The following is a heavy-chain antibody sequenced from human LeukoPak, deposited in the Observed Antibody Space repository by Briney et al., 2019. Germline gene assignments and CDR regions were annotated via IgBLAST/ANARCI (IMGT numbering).Heavy chain of an antibody. V-gene: IGHV4-38-2*02. Sequence: SPSETLSLTCTVSGYSISSGYYWGWIRQPPGKGLEWIGSIYHSGSTYYNPSLKSRVTISVDTSKNQFSLKLSSVTAADTAVYYCARERTPSRQYQLLSPFDYWGQGTLVTVSS. J-gene: IGHJ4*02. CDR3: ARERTPSRQYQLLSPFDY. D-gene: IGHD2-2*01. CDR2: IYHSGST. CDR1: GYSISSGYY.